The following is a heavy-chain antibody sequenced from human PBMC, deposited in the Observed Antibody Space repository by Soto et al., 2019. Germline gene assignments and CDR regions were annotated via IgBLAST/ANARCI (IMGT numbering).Heavy chain of an antibody. CDR1: GFTFRSSDMRSSA. J-gene: IGHJ4*02. Sequence: EVQLLESGGGLIQPGGSLRLSCAASGFTFRSSDMRSSAMSWVRQAPGKGLEWVSGFSGSDGSTQYADSVKGRFTISRDNSMNTLFLQMNNLGAEDTAVYYCAKSAPAALGTGPFDYWGQGALVTVSS. D-gene: IGHD6-13*01. CDR2: FSGSDGST. CDR3: AKSAPAALGTGPFDY. V-gene: IGHV3-23*01.